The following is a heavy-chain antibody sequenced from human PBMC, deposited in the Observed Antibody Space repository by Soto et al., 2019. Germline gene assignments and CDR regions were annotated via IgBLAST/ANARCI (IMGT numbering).Heavy chain of an antibody. J-gene: IGHJ4*02. CDR3: AKDNWYDSSGYYFDY. CDR2: ISWNSGSI. V-gene: IGHV3-9*01. Sequence: GGSLRLSCAASGFTFDDYAMHWVRQAPGKGLEWVSGISWNSGSIGYADSVKGRFTISRDNAKNSLYLQMNSLRAEDTALYYCAKDNWYDSSGYYFDYWGQGTLVTVSS. CDR1: GFTFDDYA. D-gene: IGHD3-22*01.